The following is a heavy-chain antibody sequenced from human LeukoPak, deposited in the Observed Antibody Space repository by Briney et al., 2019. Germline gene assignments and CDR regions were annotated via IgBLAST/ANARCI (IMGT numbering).Heavy chain of an antibody. V-gene: IGHV3-23*01. CDR1: GFTFSSYR. J-gene: IGHJ3*02. CDR2: LSDSGDDT. Sequence: PGGSLRLSCAASGFTFSSYRLSWVRQAPGKGLEWVSTLSDSGDDTYYADSVKGWFTISRDNSKNTLYLQMNSLRAEDTAIYYCTSFAPYEAFDIWGQGTMVTVSS. CDR3: TSFAPYEAFDI.